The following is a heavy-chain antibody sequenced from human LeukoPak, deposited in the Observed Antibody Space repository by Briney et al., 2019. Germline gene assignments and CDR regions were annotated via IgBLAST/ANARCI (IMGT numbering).Heavy chain of an antibody. CDR2: IKQDGSEK. CDR3: ARGGYSRGWIYNWFDP. CDR1: GFTFSSYW. Sequence: GGSLRLSCAASGFTFSSYWMSWVRQAPGKGLEWVANIKQDGSEKYYVDSVKGRFTISRDNAKNSLYLQMNSLRAEDTAVYYCARGGYSRGWIYNWFDPWGQGTLVTVSS. V-gene: IGHV3-7*01. J-gene: IGHJ5*02. D-gene: IGHD6-19*01.